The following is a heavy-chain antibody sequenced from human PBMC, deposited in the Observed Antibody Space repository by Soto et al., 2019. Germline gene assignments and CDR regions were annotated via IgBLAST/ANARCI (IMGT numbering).Heavy chain of an antibody. J-gene: IGHJ4*02. CDR3: ARLCRWSGFYCWAPRGFDF. V-gene: IGHV4-34*02. CDR1: GGSFNGYY. Sequence: QVQLQQWGSGLLRPSETLSLTCGVHGGSFNGYYWTWIRQAPGKGLDWIGEINHRKITNYNPSLKIRDPISLDTSKRQNSLDLRSVTAADTGVYYCARLCRWSGFYCWAPRGFDFWGPGTLVTVSS. D-gene: IGHD3-3*01. CDR2: INHRKIT.